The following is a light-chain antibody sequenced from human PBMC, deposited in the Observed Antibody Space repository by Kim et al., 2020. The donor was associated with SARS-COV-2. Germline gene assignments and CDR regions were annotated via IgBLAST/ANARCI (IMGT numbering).Light chain of an antibody. CDR3: QAWDSGTVV. CDR2: QDS. Sequence: SYELTQPPSVSVSPGQTASIPCSGDKLGDKYACWYQQKPGQSPVLVIYQDSKRPSGIPERFSGSNSGNTATLTISGTQAMDEADYYCQAWDSGTVVFGGGTQLTVL. V-gene: IGLV3-1*01. CDR1: KLGDKY. J-gene: IGLJ2*01.